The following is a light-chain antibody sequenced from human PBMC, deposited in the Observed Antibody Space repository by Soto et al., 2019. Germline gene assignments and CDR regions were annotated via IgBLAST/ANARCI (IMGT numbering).Light chain of an antibody. CDR1: QSVSSTY. J-gene: IGKJ2*01. V-gene: IGKV3-20*01. Sequence: EVVLTQSPGTLSLSPGERATLSCRASQSVSSTYLAWYQQKPGQSPRRLLYSTSSRATGIPDRFSGSGSGTDFTLTISRLEPEDVAVYYCQQYGRSPNTFGQGTKLEI. CDR2: STS. CDR3: QQYGRSPNT.